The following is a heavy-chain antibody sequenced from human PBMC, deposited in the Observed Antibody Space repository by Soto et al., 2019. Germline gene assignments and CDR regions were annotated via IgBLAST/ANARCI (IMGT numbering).Heavy chain of an antibody. Sequence: ASVKVSCKASGYTFTGYYMHWVRQAPGQGLEWMGWINPNSGGTNYAQKFQGRVTMTRDTSIGTAYMELSRLRSDDTAVYYCARGRGYYDSSGYQSYYFDYWGQGTLVTVSS. CDR2: INPNSGGT. CDR3: ARGRGYYDSSGYQSYYFDY. CDR1: GYTFTGYY. J-gene: IGHJ4*02. D-gene: IGHD3-22*01. V-gene: IGHV1-2*02.